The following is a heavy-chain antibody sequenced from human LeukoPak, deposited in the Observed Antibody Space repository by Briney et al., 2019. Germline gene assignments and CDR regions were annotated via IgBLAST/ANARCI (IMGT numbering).Heavy chain of an antibody. V-gene: IGHV4-59*12. CDR1: GGSTINDY. CDR2: IYYTGNM. CDR3: ARGGDRSSWSIDY. J-gene: IGHJ4*02. Sequence: SETLSLTCSVSGGSTINDYWNWIRQPPGKGLEWIGYIYYTGNMLYSPPLKSRVTISVDTSKNQFSLKLKSVTAADTAVYYCARGGDRSSWSIDYWGQGTLVTVSS. D-gene: IGHD6-13*01.